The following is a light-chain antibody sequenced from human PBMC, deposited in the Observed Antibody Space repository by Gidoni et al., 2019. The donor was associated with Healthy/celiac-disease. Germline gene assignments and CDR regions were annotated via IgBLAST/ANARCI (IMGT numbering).Light chain of an antibody. CDR2: AAS. J-gene: IGKJ2*01. V-gene: IGKV1-39*01. CDR1: QSISSY. Sequence: DIQMTQSPSSLSASVGDRVTITCRASQSISSYLNWYQQKPGKAPKLLIYAASSLQSGVPSRFSGSGSGTDFTLTISSLQPEDFATYYCQQSYSTLRYTFGQXTKLEIQ. CDR3: QQSYSTLRYT.